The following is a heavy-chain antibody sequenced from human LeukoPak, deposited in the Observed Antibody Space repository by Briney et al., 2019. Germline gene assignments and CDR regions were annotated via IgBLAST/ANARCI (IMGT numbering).Heavy chain of an antibody. D-gene: IGHD6-13*01. CDR3: ARVAAAGMLQYYFDY. Sequence: GGSLRLSCAASGFTFSSYAKHWVRQAPGKGLEWVAVISYDGSNKYYADSVKGRFTISRDNSKNTLYLQMNSLRAEDTAVYYCARVAAAGMLQYYFDYWGQGTLVTVSS. CDR1: GFTFSSYA. CDR2: ISYDGSNK. V-gene: IGHV3-30*04. J-gene: IGHJ4*02.